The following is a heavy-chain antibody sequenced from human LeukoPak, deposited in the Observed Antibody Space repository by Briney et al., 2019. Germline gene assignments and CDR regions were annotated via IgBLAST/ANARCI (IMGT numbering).Heavy chain of an antibody. CDR3: AKDLVLLWFGESDY. D-gene: IGHD3-10*01. J-gene: IGHJ4*02. CDR1: GFTFSSYG. Sequence: GGSLRLSCAASGFTFSSYGMSWVRQAPGKGLEWVSSLSGSGGSTYYADSVKGRFTISRDNSKNTLYLQMNSLRAEDTAVYYCAKDLVLLWFGESDYWGQGTLVTVSS. CDR2: LSGSGGST. V-gene: IGHV3-23*01.